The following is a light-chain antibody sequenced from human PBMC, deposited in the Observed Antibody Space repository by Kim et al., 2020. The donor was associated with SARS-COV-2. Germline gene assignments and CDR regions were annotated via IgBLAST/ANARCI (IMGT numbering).Light chain of an antibody. CDR3: QQRSNWPT. J-gene: IGKJ5*01. CDR2: DAS. Sequence: LSQGERATVHCRASQSVSSYLAWYQQKPGQAPRLLIYDASNRATGIPARFSGRGSGTDFTLTISSLEPEDFAVYYCQQRSNWPTFGQGTRREIK. V-gene: IGKV3-11*01. CDR1: QSVSSY.